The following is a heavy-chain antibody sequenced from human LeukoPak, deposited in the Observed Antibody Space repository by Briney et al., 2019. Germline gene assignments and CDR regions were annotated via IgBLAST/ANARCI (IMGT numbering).Heavy chain of an antibody. D-gene: IGHD4-17*01. CDR3: ARQGCGDFVDS. V-gene: IGHV4-39*01. CDR1: NGSITSTSYY. J-gene: IGHJ4*02. CDR2: TSSGGSA. Sequence: PSETLSLTCFVSNGSITSTSYYWAWIRQSPGKGLEWLGTTSSGGSAYSKTSLKSRVTISVDTSKTQLSLRLTSVTAADTAVYYCARQGCGDFVDSWGQGTLVSVS.